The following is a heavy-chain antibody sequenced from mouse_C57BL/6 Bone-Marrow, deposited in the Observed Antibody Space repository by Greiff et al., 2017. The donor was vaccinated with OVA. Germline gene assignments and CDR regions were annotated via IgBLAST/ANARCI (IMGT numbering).Heavy chain of an antibody. J-gene: IGHJ2*01. CDR1: GYTFTSYW. CDR3: AIPAYYSNDDFDY. D-gene: IGHD2-5*01. CDR2: INPSNGGT. Sequence: VQLQQPGTELVKPGASVKLSCKASGYTFTSYWMHWVKQRPGQGLEWIGNINPSNGGTKYNEKFKSKATLNVDKSSRKAYMQLSSLTSEDTAVYYCAIPAYYSNDDFDYWGQGTTLTVSS. V-gene: IGHV1-53*01.